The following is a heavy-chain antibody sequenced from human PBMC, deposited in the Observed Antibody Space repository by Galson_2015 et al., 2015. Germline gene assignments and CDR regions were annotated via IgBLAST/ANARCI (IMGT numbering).Heavy chain of an antibody. V-gene: IGHV1-46*01. CDR2: INPSHGNT. CDR3: ASSLTGGPRHVFDL. J-gene: IGHJ3*01. CDR1: GYTFTTSY. D-gene: IGHD1-26*01. Sequence: SVKVSCKASGYTFTTSYFHWVRQAPGQGLEWLGIINPSHGNTRYVEKFQDRVSITRDTSTSTVYLELTSLRFEDTAVFYCASSLTGGPRHVFDLWGQGTKVTISS.